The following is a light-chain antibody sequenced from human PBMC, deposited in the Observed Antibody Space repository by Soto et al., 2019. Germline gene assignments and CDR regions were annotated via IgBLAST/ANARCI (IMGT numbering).Light chain of an antibody. J-gene: IGKJ1*01. V-gene: IGKV3-15*01. CDR3: QQYNNWRT. CDR2: DAS. Sequence: EIVLTQSPATLYFSQVETSTVSCRASQSISTLLAWYRQKPGQAPRLLIYDASTRATGIPARISGSGSGTEFTLTISSLQSEDFAVYYCQQYNNWRTFGQGTKVDIK. CDR1: QSISTL.